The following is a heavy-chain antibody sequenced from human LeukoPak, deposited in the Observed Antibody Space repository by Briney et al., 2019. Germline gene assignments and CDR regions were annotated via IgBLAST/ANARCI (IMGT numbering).Heavy chain of an antibody. CDR3: ARVTSSYCSGGSCYRLSY. CDR2: ISAYNGNT. J-gene: IGHJ4*02. CDR1: GYTFTSYG. Sequence: ASVKVSCKASGYTFTSYGISWVRQAPGQGLEWMGWISAYNGNTNYAQKLQGRVTMTTDTSTSTAYMELRSLRSDDTAVYYCARVTSSYCSGGSCYRLSYWGQGTLVTVSS. V-gene: IGHV1-18*01. D-gene: IGHD2-15*01.